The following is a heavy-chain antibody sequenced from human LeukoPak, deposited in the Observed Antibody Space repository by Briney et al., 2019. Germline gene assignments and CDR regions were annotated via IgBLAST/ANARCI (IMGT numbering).Heavy chain of an antibody. CDR3: ARVLWSSSWYYFDY. CDR2: ISSSSSTI. J-gene: IGHJ4*02. Sequence: GGSLRLSCAASGFTFSSYSMNWVRQAPGKGLEWVSYISSSSSTIYYADSVKGRFTISRDNAKNSLYLQMNSLRAEDTAVYYCARVLWSSSWYYFDYWGQGTLVTVSS. V-gene: IGHV3-48*04. CDR1: GFTFSSYS. D-gene: IGHD6-13*01.